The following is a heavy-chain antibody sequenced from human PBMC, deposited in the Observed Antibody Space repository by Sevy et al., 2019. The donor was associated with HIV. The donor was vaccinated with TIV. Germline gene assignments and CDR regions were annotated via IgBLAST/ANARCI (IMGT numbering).Heavy chain of an antibody. J-gene: IGHJ6*02. CDR1: GFTFGDYA. D-gene: IGHD5-18*01. CDR3: ARDEDTAMVSVGCYYYGMDV. CDR2: IRSKAYGGTT. Sequence: GGSLRLSCTASGFTFGDYAMSWFRQAPGKGLEWVGFIRSKAYGGTTEYAAAVRGRFTISREDSKSIAYLQMNSLKTQDTGVYDCARDEDTAMVSVGCYYYGMDVWGQGTTVTVSS. V-gene: IGHV3-49*03.